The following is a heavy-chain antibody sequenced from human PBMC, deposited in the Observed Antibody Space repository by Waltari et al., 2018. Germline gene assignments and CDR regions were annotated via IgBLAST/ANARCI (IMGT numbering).Heavy chain of an antibody. J-gene: IGHJ4*02. CDR1: GFTVSNNY. CDR3: ATRMVLAARN. D-gene: IGHD6-6*01. V-gene: IGHV3-53*01. CDR2: IYSTGGT. Sequence: EVQLVESGGGLIQPGGSLRLSCAASGFTVSNNYMSWVRQAPGKGLGGVSLIYSTGGTSYADSVKGRFTISRDNSKNTLYLQMNSLRVEDTAVYYCATRMVLAARNWGQGTLVTVSS.